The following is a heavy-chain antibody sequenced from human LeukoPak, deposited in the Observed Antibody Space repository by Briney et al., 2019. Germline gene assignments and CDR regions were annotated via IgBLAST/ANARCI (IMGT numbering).Heavy chain of an antibody. CDR2: INHSGST. Sequence: SETLSLTCAVYGGSFSGDYWSWIRQPPGKGLEWIGEINHSGSTNYNPSPKSRVTISVDTSKNQFSLKLCSVTAADTAVYYCARATDFYYDSGMAGWGQGTLVTVSS. D-gene: IGHD3-10*01. V-gene: IGHV4-34*01. CDR3: ARATDFYYDSGMAG. J-gene: IGHJ4*02. CDR1: GGSFSGDY.